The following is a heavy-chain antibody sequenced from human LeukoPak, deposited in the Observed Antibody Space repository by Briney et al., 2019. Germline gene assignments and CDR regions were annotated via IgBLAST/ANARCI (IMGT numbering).Heavy chain of an antibody. Sequence: GGSLRLSCAASGFTFSGSWMSWVRQAPGKGLEWVADINQDGSAKNYLDSVKGRFTISIDRGKNSLYLQMNSLRDEDTAVYYCARELSWSGRDYWGQGTLVTVSS. J-gene: IGHJ4*02. V-gene: IGHV3-7*01. CDR1: GFTFSGSW. CDR3: ARELSWSGRDY. CDR2: INQDGSAK. D-gene: IGHD3-3*01.